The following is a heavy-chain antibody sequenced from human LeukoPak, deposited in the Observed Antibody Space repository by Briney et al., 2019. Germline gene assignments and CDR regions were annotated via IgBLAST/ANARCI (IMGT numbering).Heavy chain of an antibody. D-gene: IGHD3-16*02. CDR1: GFTFTSYG. V-gene: IGHV3-30*18. J-gene: IGHJ4*02. CDR2: ILYDVSNK. Sequence: GGSLRLSCAASGFTFTSYGMHWVRQAPGKGLEWVAVILYDVSNKYYTNSVKGRFTISRDNSKNTLYLQMNSLRAEDTAVYYCAKALLSWGELSSSLSDYGGQGTLVTVSS. CDR3: AKALLSWGELSSSLSDY.